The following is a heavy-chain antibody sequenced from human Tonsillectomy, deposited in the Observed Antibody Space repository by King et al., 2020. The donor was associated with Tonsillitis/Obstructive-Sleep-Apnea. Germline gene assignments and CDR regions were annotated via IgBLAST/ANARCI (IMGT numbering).Heavy chain of an antibody. J-gene: IGHJ3*02. CDR1: GFTFSSYA. D-gene: IGHD3-16*01. V-gene: IGHV3-23*04. CDR3: AKDPPRGGVTGGRAFEI. Sequence: VQLVESGGGLVQPGGSLRPSCAASGFTFSSYAMSWVRQAPGKGLEWVSGISGSGGSTYYADSVKGRFTISRDNSKNTLYLQMNNLRAVDTAVYYCAKDPPRGGVTGGRAFEIWGQGTMVTVSS. CDR2: ISGSGGST.